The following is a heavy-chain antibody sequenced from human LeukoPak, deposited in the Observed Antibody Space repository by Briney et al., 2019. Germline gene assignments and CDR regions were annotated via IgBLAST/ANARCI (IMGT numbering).Heavy chain of an antibody. CDR3: ARDSVTMVRGIPGYYYYYGMDV. D-gene: IGHD3-10*01. CDR2: IKQDGSKK. Sequence: GGSLRLSCVASGFPFSSYWMTWVRQAPGKGLEWVANIKQDGSKKSYVDSVKGRFTISRDNAKNSLYLQMNSLRAEDTAVYYCARDSVTMVRGIPGYYYYYGMDVWGQGTTVTVSS. CDR1: GFPFSSYW. V-gene: IGHV3-7*01. J-gene: IGHJ6*02.